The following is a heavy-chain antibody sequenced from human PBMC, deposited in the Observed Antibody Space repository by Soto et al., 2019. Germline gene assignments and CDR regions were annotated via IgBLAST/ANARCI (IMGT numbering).Heavy chain of an antibody. V-gene: IGHV3-33*01. CDR1: GFTFSSYG. CDR2: IWYDGSNK. Sequence: QVQLVESGGGVVQPGRSLRLSCAASGFTFSSYGMHWVRQAPGKGLEWVAVIWYDGSNKYYADSVKGRFTISRDNSKNTLYLQMNSLRAEDTAVYYCARERDGYNYDYWGQGTLVTVSS. D-gene: IGHD5-12*01. J-gene: IGHJ4*02. CDR3: ARERDGYNYDY.